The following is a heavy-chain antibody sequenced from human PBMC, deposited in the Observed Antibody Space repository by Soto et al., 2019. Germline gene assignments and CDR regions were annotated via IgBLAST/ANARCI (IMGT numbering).Heavy chain of an antibody. CDR1: GGSISSSSYY. V-gene: IGHV4-39*01. CDR3: ARWQQLSGDNWFDP. CDR2: IYYSGST. D-gene: IGHD6-13*01. Sequence: ETLSLTCTVSGGSISSSSYYWGWIRQPPGKGLEWIGSIYYSGSTYYNPSLKSRVTISVDTSKNQFSLKLSSVTAADTAVYYCARWQQLSGDNWFDPWGQGTLVTVSS. J-gene: IGHJ5*02.